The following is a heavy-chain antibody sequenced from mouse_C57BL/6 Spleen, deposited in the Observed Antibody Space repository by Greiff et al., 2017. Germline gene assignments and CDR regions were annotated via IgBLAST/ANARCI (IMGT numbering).Heavy chain of an antibody. V-gene: IGHV5-9-1*02. CDR1: GFTFSSYA. CDR3: TRVRYGYDGNFAY. Sequence: EVQGVEPGEGLVKPGGSLKLSCAASGFTFSSYAMSWVRQTPEKRLEWVAYISSGGDYIYYADTVKGRFTITRDNARNTLYLQMSSLKSEDTAMXYGTRVRYGYDGNFAYWGQGTLVTVSS. J-gene: IGHJ3*01. CDR2: ISSGGDYI. D-gene: IGHD2-2*01.